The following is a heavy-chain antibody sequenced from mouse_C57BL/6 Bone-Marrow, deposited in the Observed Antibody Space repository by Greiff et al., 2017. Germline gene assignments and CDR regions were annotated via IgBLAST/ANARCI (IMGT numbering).Heavy chain of an antibody. D-gene: IGHD1-1*01. CDR3: TTGGYYGSSYGYFDV. Sequence: DVKLVESGAELVRPGASVKLSCTASGFNIKDDYMHWVKQRPEQGLEWIGWIDPENGDTEYASKFQGKATITADTSSNTAYLQLSSLTSEDTAVYYCTTGGYYGSSYGYFDVWGTGTTVTVSS. J-gene: IGHJ1*03. CDR1: GFNIKDDY. V-gene: IGHV14-4*01. CDR2: IDPENGDT.